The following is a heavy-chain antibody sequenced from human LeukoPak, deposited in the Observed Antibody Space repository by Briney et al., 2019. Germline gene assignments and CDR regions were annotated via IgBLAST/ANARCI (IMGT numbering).Heavy chain of an antibody. CDR1: GFIFSSYS. J-gene: IGHJ3*02. V-gene: IGHV3-48*04. CDR2: ISSSSSTI. CDR3: ARFVDTKRAFDI. Sequence: GGSLRLSCEASGFIFSSYSMNWVRQAPGKGLEWVSYISSSSSTIYYADSVKGRFTISRDNAKNSLYLQMNSLRAEDTAVYYCARFVDTKRAFDIWGQGTMVTVSS. D-gene: IGHD3/OR15-3a*01.